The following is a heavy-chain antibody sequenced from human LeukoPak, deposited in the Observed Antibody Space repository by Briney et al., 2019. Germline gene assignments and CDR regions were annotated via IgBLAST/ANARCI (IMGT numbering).Heavy chain of an antibody. D-gene: IGHD1-14*01. Sequence: ASVKVSCKASGYTFTSYGISWVRQATGQGLEWMGWMNPNSGNTGYAQKFQGRVTMTRNTSISTAYMELSSLRSEDTAVYYCARAPSGISDFDYWGQGIPVTVSS. CDR2: MNPNSGNT. J-gene: IGHJ4*02. V-gene: IGHV1-8*02. CDR1: GYTFTSYG. CDR3: ARAPSGISDFDY.